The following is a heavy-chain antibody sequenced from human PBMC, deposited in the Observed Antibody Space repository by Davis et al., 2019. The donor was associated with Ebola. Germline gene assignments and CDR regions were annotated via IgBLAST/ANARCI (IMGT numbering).Heavy chain of an antibody. D-gene: IGHD3-16*01. Sequence: GGSLRLSCAASGFSVSSTYVSWVRQAPGKGLEWVSVIYTACTTRCTDYADSVEGRFNISRDNSRNTLSLQMNNMRGEDSAVYYCAKDKGFWVPPDWLGPWGQGVQVTVSS. V-gene: IGHV3-53*01. J-gene: IGHJ5*02. CDR1: GFSVSSTY. CDR3: AKDKGFWVPPDWLGP. CDR2: IYTACTTRCT.